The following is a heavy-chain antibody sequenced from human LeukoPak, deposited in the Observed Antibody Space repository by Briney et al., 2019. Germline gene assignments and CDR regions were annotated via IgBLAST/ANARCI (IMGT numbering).Heavy chain of an antibody. D-gene: IGHD3-22*01. CDR1: GGSISSSNW. CDR2: IYHSGST. V-gene: IGHV4-4*02. J-gene: IGHJ2*01. CDR3: ARIRDYYDSSGYPYWYFDL. Sequence: SGTLSLTCAVSGGSISSSNWWSWVRQPPGKGLEWIGEIYHSGSTNYNPSLKSRVTISVDTSKNQFSLKLSSVTAADTAVYYCARIRDYYDSSGYPYWYFDLWGRGTLVTVSS.